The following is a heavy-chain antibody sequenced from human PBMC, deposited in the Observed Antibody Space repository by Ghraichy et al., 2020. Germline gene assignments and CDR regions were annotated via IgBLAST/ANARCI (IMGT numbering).Heavy chain of an antibody. V-gene: IGHV3-21*01. Sequence: ESLNISCAASGFTFSSYSMNWVRQAPGKGLEWVSSISSSSSYIYYADSVKGRFTISRDNAKNSLYLQMNSLRAEDTAVYYCASELVPAAQMAYWGQGTLVTVSS. CDR3: ASELVPAAQMAY. CDR1: GFTFSSYS. D-gene: IGHD2-2*01. CDR2: ISSSSSYI. J-gene: IGHJ4*02.